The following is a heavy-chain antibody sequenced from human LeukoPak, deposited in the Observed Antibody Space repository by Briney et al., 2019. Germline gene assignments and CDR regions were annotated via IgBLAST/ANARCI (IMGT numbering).Heavy chain of an antibody. CDR2: ISAYNGNT. CDR1: GYTFTIYG. D-gene: IGHD2-15*01. Sequence: GASVKVSCKTSGYTFTIYGVTWVRQAPGQGLEWMGWISAYNGNTNYAQKLQGRVTMTTDTSTSTAYMELRSLRSDDTAVYSCARGDIIVVLPATLNFDYWGQGPLVTVSS. V-gene: IGHV1-18*01. CDR3: ARGDIIVVLPATLNFDY. J-gene: IGHJ4*02.